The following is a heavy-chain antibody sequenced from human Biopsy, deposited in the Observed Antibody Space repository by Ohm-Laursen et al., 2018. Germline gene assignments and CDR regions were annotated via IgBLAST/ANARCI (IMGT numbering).Heavy chain of an antibody. CDR3: ARIPILVVPAAIVYRHRRHLQGLDV. J-gene: IGHJ6*02. V-gene: IGHV2-70*16. Sequence: PTQTLTLTCTLSGFSVNTRGMSVTWIRQAPGKALEWLARIDWDDAKFYNGSLKTRLTISKDTSENHVVLTLSDVDPVDTATYYCARIPILVVPAAIVYRHRRHLQGLDVWGQGTTVIVSS. CDR1: GFSVNTRGMS. D-gene: IGHD2-2*02. CDR2: IDWDDAK.